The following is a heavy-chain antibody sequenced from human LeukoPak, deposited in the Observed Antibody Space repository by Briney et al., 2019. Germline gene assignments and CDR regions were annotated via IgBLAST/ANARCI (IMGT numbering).Heavy chain of an antibody. V-gene: IGHV3-9*03. CDR3: EKGSQGATGKPGSWSDP. CDR2: ISWNSGSI. J-gene: IGHJ5*02. D-gene: IGHD1-26*01. CDR1: GFTFDDYA. Sequence: GGSLRLSCAASGFTFDDYAMHWVRQAPGKGLEWVSGISWNSGSIGYADSVKGRFTISRDNAKNSLYLQMNSLRAEDMALYYCEKGSQGATGKPGSWSDPGGQGTLVTVSS.